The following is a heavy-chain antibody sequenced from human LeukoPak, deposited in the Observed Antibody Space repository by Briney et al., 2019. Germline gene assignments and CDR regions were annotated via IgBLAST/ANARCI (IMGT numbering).Heavy chain of an antibody. D-gene: IGHD3-10*01. CDR2: IRDDGGHK. V-gene: IGHV3-7*01. J-gene: IGHJ4*02. CDR3: TREDYYYASGH. Sequence: AGGSLRLSCIASEFIFSNYWMTWVRQSPGRGLEWVASIRDDGGHKGYIDSVKGRFSVSRDNPRNSLYLQMNRLTAEDTAVYYCTREDYYYASGHWAQGTLVTVSS. CDR1: EFIFSNYW.